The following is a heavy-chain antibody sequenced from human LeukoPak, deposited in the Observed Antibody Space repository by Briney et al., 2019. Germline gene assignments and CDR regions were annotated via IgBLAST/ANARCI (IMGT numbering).Heavy chain of an antibody. CDR3: AREKSSTDYFDY. Sequence: SETLSLTCTVSGGSISSYHWSWIRQPPGKGLEWIGYIYYSGSTNYNPSLESRVTISVDTSKNQFSLKLSSVTAADTAVYYCAREKSSTDYFDYWGQGTLATVSS. D-gene: IGHD4-17*01. J-gene: IGHJ4*02. CDR1: GGSISSYH. CDR2: IYYSGST. V-gene: IGHV4-59*01.